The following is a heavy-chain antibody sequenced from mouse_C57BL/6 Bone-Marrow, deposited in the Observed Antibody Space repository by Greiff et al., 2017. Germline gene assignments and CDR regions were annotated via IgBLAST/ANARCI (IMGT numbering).Heavy chain of an antibody. Sequence: QVQLQQPGAELVMPGASVKLSCKASGYTFTSYWMHWVKQRPGQGLEWIGMIHPNSGSTNYNEKFKSKATLTVDKSSSTAYMQLSSLTSEDSAVYYCAREGYYDYPWFAYWGQGTLVTVSA. J-gene: IGHJ3*01. D-gene: IGHD2-4*01. CDR1: GYTFTSYW. V-gene: IGHV1-64*01. CDR2: IHPNSGST. CDR3: AREGYYDYPWFAY.